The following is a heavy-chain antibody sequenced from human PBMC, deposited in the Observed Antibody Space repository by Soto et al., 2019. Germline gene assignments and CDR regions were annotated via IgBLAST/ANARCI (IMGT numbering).Heavy chain of an antibody. V-gene: IGHV5-51*01. J-gene: IGHJ5*02. D-gene: IGHD3-10*02. CDR1: GYSFTSYW. CDR3: ARHSEARVPENWFDP. CDR2: IYPGDSDT. Sequence: EVQLVQSGAEVKKPGESLKISCKGSGYSFTSYWIGRVRQMPGKGLEWMGIIYPGDSDTRYSPSFQGQVTISADKSISTAYLQWSSLKASDTAMYYCARHSEARVPENWFDPWGQGTLVTVSS.